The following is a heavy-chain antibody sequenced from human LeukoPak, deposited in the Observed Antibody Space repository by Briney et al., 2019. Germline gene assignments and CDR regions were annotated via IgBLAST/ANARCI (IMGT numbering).Heavy chain of an antibody. V-gene: IGHV3-23*01. CDR1: GVTFSSYA. Sequence: GGSLRLSCAASGVTFSSYAMSWVRQAPGKGLEWVSAISGSGGSAYYADSVKGRLPISRDNSKNTLYLKMNSLRAEETAVYYCAKWVATTYFDYWGQGTLVTVSS. CDR3: AKWVATTYFDY. CDR2: ISGSGGSA. J-gene: IGHJ4*02. D-gene: IGHD5-12*01.